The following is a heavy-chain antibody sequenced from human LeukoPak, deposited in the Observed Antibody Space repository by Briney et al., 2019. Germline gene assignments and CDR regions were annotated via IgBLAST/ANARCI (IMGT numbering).Heavy chain of an antibody. D-gene: IGHD3-10*01. V-gene: IGHV5-51*01. CDR2: IYPGDSDT. Sequence: GESLKISFKGSGYSLNSYWICWVRQMPGKGLEWMGIIYPGDSDTRYSPSFQGQVTISADKSISTAYLQWSSLKASDTAMYYCARLPRGVNYNYYGMDVWGERATVTVSS. CDR3: ARLPRGVNYNYYGMDV. CDR1: GYSLNSYW. J-gene: IGHJ6*01.